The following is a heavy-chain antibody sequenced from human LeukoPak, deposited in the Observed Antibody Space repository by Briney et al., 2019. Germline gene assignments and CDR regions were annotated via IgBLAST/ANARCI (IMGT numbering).Heavy chain of an antibody. CDR3: ARALYPDSSGYYEAYNWFDP. V-gene: IGHV4-39*07. CDR2: IYYSGST. Sequence: PSETLSLTCTVYGGSISSSSYNWRWMRKPPGKGLEWIGSIYYSGSTYYNPSLKSRVTISVDTSKNQFSLKLSSVTAADTAVYYCARALYPDSSGYYEAYNWFDPWGQGTLVTVSS. CDR1: GGSISSSSYN. D-gene: IGHD3-22*01. J-gene: IGHJ5*02.